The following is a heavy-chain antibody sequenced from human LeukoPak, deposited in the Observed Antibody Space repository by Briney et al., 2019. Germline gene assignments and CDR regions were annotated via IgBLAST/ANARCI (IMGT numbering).Heavy chain of an antibody. CDR2: IYHSGST. Sequence: PSETLSLTCTVSGYSISSGYYWGWIRPPPGKGLEWIGSIYHSGSTYYNPSLKSRVTISVDTSKNQFSLKLSSVTAADTAVYYCARDSFYSYGFDYWGQGTLVTVSS. J-gene: IGHJ4*02. CDR3: ARDSFYSYGFDY. CDR1: GYSISSGYY. D-gene: IGHD5-18*01. V-gene: IGHV4-38-2*02.